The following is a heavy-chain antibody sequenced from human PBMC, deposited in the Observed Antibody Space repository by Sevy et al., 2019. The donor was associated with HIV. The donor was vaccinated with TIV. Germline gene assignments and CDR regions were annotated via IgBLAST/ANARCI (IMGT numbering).Heavy chain of an antibody. V-gene: IGHV3-48*04. CDR1: GFTFWSFG. D-gene: IGHD2-15*01. J-gene: IGHJ6*01. CDR2: ISGDRGKI. CDR3: ARRGCNGGNCYSDYDYGVDV. Sequence: GGSLRLSCAASGFTFWSFGVNWVRQAPGKGLEWLGYISGDRGKIFDADSVKGRFSIFRDNARNSLYLQMRSLRVEDTAVYYCARRGCNGGNCYSDYDYGVDVWGQGTTVTVSS.